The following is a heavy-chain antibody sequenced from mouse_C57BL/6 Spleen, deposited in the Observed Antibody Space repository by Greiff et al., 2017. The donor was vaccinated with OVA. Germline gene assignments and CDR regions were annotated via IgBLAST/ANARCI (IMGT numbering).Heavy chain of an antibody. D-gene: IGHD1-1*01. Sequence: VQLQQSGAELVRPGTSVKVSCKASGYAFTNYLIEWVKQRPGQGLEWIGGINPGSGGTNYNEKFKGKATLTADKSSSTAYMQLSSLTSEDSAVYFCAREWDYYGSSFFAYWGQGTLVTVSA. CDR3: AREWDYYGSSFFAY. CDR1: GYAFTNYL. V-gene: IGHV1-54*01. CDR2: INPGSGGT. J-gene: IGHJ3*01.